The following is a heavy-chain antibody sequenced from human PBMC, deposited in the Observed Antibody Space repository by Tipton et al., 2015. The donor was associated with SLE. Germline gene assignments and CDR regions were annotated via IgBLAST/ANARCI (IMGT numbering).Heavy chain of an antibody. CDR1: GYTFTSYG. V-gene: IGHV1-18*01. CDR2: ISTYNGNT. Sequence: QLVQSGAEVKKPGASVKVSCKASGYTFTSYGINWVRQAPGQGLEWMGWISTYNGNTNYAQKLQGRVTMTTDTSTSTAYMELRSLRSDDTAVYYCAKREGGHLLTPFDYWGQGTLVTVSS. D-gene: IGHD2-15*01. J-gene: IGHJ4*02. CDR3: AKREGGHLLTPFDY.